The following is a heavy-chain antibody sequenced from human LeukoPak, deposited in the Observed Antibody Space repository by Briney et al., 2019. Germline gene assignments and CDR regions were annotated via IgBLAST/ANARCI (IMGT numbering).Heavy chain of an antibody. D-gene: IGHD3-10*01. Sequence: PSETLSLTCTVSGDSVSSGSYYWSWIRQPPGKGLEWVGYIYYSGSTNYNPSLKSRVTISVDVSKNQFSLKLSSVTAADTAVYYCARQGPMIRGQGDGYFQHWGQGTLVTVSS. J-gene: IGHJ1*01. CDR1: GDSVSSGSYY. V-gene: IGHV4-61*01. CDR3: ARQGPMIRGQGDGYFQH. CDR2: IYYSGST.